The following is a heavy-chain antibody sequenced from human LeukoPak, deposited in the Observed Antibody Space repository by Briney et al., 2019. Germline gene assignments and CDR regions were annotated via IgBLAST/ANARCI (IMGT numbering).Heavy chain of an antibody. CDR3: AKAPYDFWSGYFDY. D-gene: IGHD3-3*01. CDR2: ISSNGGST. J-gene: IGHJ4*02. Sequence: GGSLRLSCSASGFTFSSYAMHWVRQAPGKGLEYVSAISSNGGSTYYADSVKGRFTISRDNSKNTLYLQMNSLRAEDTAVYYCAKAPYDFWSGYFDYWGQGTLVTVSS. V-gene: IGHV3-64*04. CDR1: GFTFSSYA.